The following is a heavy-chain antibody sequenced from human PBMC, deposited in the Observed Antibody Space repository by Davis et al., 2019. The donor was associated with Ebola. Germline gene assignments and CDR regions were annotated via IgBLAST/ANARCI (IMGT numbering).Heavy chain of an antibody. D-gene: IGHD2-21*02. CDR2: INPNSGGT. CDR3: ARVGVTRTPDAFDI. V-gene: IGHV1-2*04. Sequence: ASVKVSCKASGYTFTGYYMHWVRQAPGQGLEWMGWINPNSGGTNYAQKFQGWVTMTRDTSISTAYMELSRLRSDDTAVYYCARVGVTRTPDAFDIWGQGTMVTVSS. J-gene: IGHJ3*02. CDR1: GYTFTGYY.